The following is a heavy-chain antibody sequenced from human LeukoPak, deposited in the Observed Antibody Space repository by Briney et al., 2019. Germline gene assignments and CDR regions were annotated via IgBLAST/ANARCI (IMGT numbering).Heavy chain of an antibody. CDR2: LIDSGDTT. D-gene: IGHD2-15*01. CDR1: GFTFYNYA. Sequence: SGGSLRLSCAASGFTFYNYAMSWVRQAPGKGLEWVSALIDSGDTTYYADSVQGRFTISRDNSKNTLFLQMNSLTAEDTAIYYCVKEGGSFLTWFDSWGQGSLVTVSS. CDR3: VKEGGSFLTWFDS. J-gene: IGHJ5*01. V-gene: IGHV3-23*01.